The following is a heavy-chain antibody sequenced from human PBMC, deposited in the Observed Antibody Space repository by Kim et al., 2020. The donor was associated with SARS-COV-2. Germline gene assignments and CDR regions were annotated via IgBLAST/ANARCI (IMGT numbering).Heavy chain of an antibody. CDR3: ARGHDYYDSAGYYYSPLPDS. CDR2: IYDTGNT. CDR1: GGSISSGSYF. V-gene: IGHV4-61*02. J-gene: IGHJ4*02. D-gene: IGHD3-22*01. Sequence: SETLSLTCTVSGGSISSGSYFWSWIRQPAGKLEWIGRIYDTGNTNYNPSLKSRVTISLDTSKNQFSLKLTSVTAADTAVYYCARGHDYYDSAGYYYSPLPDSWGQGTLVTVSS.